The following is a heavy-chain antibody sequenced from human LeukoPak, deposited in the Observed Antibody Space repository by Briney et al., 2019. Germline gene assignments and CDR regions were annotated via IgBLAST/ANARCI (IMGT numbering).Heavy chain of an antibody. J-gene: IGHJ4*02. V-gene: IGHV3-23*01. CDR1: GFTFSSYA. CDR3: ARNRQEFDY. Sequence: TGGSLRLSCAASGFTFSSYAMSWVRQAPGKGLEWVSAISGSGAGTYYTDSVKGRFTISRDNSKNTLYLQMNSLRAEDTAIYYCARNRQEFDYWGQGTLVTVSS. CDR2: ISGSGAGT. D-gene: IGHD3-16*02.